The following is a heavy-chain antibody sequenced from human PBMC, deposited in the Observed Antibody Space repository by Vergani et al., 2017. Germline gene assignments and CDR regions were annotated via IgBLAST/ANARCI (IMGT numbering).Heavy chain of an antibody. CDR3: ALARRRGYYDSSGSPYYYGMDV. V-gene: IGHV1-69*01. Sequence: QVQLVQSGGEVKKPGSSVKVSCKASGGTFSSYAISWVRQAPGQGLEWMGGIIPIFGTANYAQKFQGRVTITADESTSTAYMELSSLRSEDTAVYYCALARRRGYYDSSGSPYYYGMDVWGQGTTVTVSS. D-gene: IGHD3-22*01. CDR2: IIPIFGTA. CDR1: GGTFSSYA. J-gene: IGHJ6*02.